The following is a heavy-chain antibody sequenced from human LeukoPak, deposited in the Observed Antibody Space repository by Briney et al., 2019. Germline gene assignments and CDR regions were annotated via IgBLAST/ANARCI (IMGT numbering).Heavy chain of an antibody. V-gene: IGHV3-23*01. D-gene: IGHD2-21*01. CDR2: ISGSGGDT. CDR3: AKDSGDWTRATLLPRDYSFDY. Sequence: GGSLRLSCAASGFTFSNFAMTWVRQAPRKGLEWVSVISGSGGDTDYADSVKGRFTISRDNSKNALYLQMDSLRPEDTALYYCAKDSGDWTRATLLPRDYSFDYWGQGAQVTVSS. J-gene: IGHJ4*02. CDR1: GFTFSNFA.